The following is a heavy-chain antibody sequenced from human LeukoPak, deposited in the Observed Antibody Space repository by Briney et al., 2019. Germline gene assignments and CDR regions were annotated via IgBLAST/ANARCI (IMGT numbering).Heavy chain of an antibody. CDR2: IYYSGST. D-gene: IGHD1-26*01. CDR3: ARWAGAIHNFDY. J-gene: IGHJ4*02. Sequence: SETLSLTCAVSGGSIGSSSYYWGWIRQPPGKGLEWIGSIYYSGSTYYNPSLKSRVTISVDTSKNQFSLKLNSVTAADTAVYYCARWAGAIHNFDYWGQGTLVTVSS. V-gene: IGHV4-39*01. CDR1: GGSIGSSSYY.